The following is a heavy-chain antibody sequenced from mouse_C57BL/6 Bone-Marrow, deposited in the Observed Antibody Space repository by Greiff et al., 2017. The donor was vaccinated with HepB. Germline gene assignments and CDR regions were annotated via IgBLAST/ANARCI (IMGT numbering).Heavy chain of an antibody. CDR2: IDPENGDT. CDR3: TVDYYGSRECWCAY. D-gene: IGHD1-1*01. Sequence: EVQLQQSGAELVRPGASVKLSCPASGFNIKDDYMPWVKQRPEQGLEWIGWIDPENGDTEYASKIQGKATITADTSSNTAYLQLSSLTSEDTAVYYCTVDYYGSRECWCAYGGQGTGVTVSA. J-gene: IGHJ3*01. V-gene: IGHV14-4*01. CDR1: GFNIKDDY.